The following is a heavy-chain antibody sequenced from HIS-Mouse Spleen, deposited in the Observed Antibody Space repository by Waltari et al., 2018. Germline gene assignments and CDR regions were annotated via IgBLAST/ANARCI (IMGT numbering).Heavy chain of an antibody. CDR2: IYYGGST. J-gene: IGHJ2*01. D-gene: IGHD6-13*01. V-gene: IGHV4-39*07. CDR1: GGSISSSSYY. Sequence: QLQLQESGPGLVKPSETLSLTCTVSGGSISSSSYYWGWRRQPPGKGLEWVGRIYYGGSTYSHPSVKSRVTISVDTSKNQFSLKLSSVTAADTAVYYCAREIPYSSSWYDWYFDLWGRGTLVTVSS. CDR3: AREIPYSSSWYDWYFDL.